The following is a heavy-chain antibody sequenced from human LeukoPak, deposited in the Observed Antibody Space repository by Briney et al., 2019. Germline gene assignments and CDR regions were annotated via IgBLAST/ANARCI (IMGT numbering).Heavy chain of an antibody. V-gene: IGHV3-23*01. CDR1: GFTFSSYA. D-gene: IGHD3-22*01. CDR3: ADRWSPYYYDSSGYYPVDY. J-gene: IGHJ4*02. Sequence: GGSLRLSCAASGFTFSSYAMSWVRKAPGKGLELVSAISGSGGSTYYADSVKGRFTISRDNSKNTLYLQMNSLRAEVTAVYYCADRWSPYYYDSSGYYPVDYWGQGTLVTVSS. CDR2: ISGSGGST.